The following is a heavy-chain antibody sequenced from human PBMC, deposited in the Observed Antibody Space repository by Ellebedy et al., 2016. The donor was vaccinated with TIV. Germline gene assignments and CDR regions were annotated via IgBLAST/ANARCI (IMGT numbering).Heavy chain of an antibody. V-gene: IGHV1-46*01. D-gene: IGHD6-19*01. Sequence: ASVKVSXXASGYTFTRYYIHWVRQAPGQGLEWMGIIDPSGGGTTYAPKVQGRLTLTRDTSTSTVYMELSSLTSEDTALYYCARYHSSGDDYWGQGTLVTVSS. CDR2: IDPSGGGT. J-gene: IGHJ4*02. CDR1: GYTFTRYY. CDR3: ARYHSSGDDY.